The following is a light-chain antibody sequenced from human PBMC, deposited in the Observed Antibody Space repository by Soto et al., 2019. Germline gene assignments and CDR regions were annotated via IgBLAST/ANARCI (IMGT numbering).Light chain of an antibody. V-gene: IGKV3-11*01. Sequence: EIVLTQSPATLSLSPGERATLSCRASQSVSSSLAWYQQKPGQAPRLLIYGASNRATGIPARFSGSGSGTDFALTISSLEPEDFAIYYCQQRYNWPRTFGQGTRLEI. CDR1: QSVSSS. CDR2: GAS. J-gene: IGKJ5*01. CDR3: QQRYNWPRT.